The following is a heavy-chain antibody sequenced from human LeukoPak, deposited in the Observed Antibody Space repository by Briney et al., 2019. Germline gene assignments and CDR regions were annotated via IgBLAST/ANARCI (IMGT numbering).Heavy chain of an antibody. J-gene: IGHJ4*02. D-gene: IGHD5-24*01. V-gene: IGHV3-7*04. CDR1: GFPFSSYW. CDR3: TRVGYIDEGIDY. CDR2: IKQDGSKK. Sequence: GGSLRLSCVASGFPFSSYWMTWVRQAPGKGLEWVANIKQDGSKKSYVDSVKGRFTISRDNAKNSLYLQMNSLRAGDTAIYYCTRVGYIDEGIDYWGQGTLVTVSS.